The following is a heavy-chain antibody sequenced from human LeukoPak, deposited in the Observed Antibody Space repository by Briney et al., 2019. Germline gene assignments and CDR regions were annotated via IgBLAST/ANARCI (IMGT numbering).Heavy chain of an antibody. J-gene: IGHJ4*02. CDR2: ITANGAGI. V-gene: IGHV3-23*01. CDR1: GITSCSFA. Sequence: PGGSLRLSCAVSGITSCSFAMSWVRQTPEKGLEWLGFITANGAGIYYGPSENGRSTISRDNSNNTLYLQINSLRVDDTAIYYCATGPRSGSFQFWGRGTQVIVSS. D-gene: IGHD3-10*01. CDR3: ATGPRSGSFQF.